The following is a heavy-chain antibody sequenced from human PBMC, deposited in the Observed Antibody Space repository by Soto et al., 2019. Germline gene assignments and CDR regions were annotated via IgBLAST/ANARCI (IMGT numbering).Heavy chain of an antibody. CDR2: ISGSGGTT. V-gene: IGHV3-23*01. D-gene: IGHD2-21*01. CDR3: AKERFPTCGGDCSLNFDH. J-gene: IGHJ4*02. CDR1: GFTFSSYA. Sequence: EVQLLESGGGLGQPGGSLRLSCAASGFTFSSYAMSWVRQAPGKGLEWVSSISGSGGTTYYADSVKGRFTISRDNSKNTLYVRMNSLRAEDTAIYSCAKERFPTCGGDCSLNFDHWGQGTLVTVSS.